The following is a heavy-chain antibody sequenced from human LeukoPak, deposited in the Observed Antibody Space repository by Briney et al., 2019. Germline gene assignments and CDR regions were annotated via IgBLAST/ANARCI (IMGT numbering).Heavy chain of an antibody. CDR2: ISGSGGST. V-gene: IGHV3-23*01. J-gene: IGHJ5*02. D-gene: IGHD4-17*01. CDR3: AKVNGDYGRNWFDP. CDR1: GFTFSSYA. Sequence: GGSLRLSCAASGFTFSSYAMSWVRQAPGKGLEWVSAISGSGGSTYYADSVKGRFTISRDHSKNTLYLQMNSLRAEDTAVYYCAKVNGDYGRNWFDPWGQGTLVTVSS.